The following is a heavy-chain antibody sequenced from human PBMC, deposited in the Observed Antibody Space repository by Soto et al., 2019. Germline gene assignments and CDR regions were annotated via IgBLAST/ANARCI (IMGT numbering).Heavy chain of an antibody. J-gene: IGHJ6*02. CDR2: IYYSGST. V-gene: IGHV4-59*01. CDR3: ARDGYSSGYYYYYGMDV. D-gene: IGHD3-22*01. CDR1: GGSISSYY. Sequence: PSETLSLTCTVSGGSISSYYWSWIRQPPGKGLEWIGYIYYSGSTNYNPSLKSRVTISVDTSKNQFSLKLSSVTAADTVVYYCARDGYSSGYYYYYGMDVWGQGTTVT.